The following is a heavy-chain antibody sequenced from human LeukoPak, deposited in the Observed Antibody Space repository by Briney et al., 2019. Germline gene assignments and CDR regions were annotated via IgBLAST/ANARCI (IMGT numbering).Heavy chain of an antibody. V-gene: IGHV1-18*01. Sequence: GASVKVSCKASGYTLTSYGITWVRQAPGQGLEWMGWISVDNGNTNYAQKFQGRLTMTADTSTSTAYMDLRSLRSDDTAVYYCARGRFPGSGSRYNSFDYWGQGTLVTVSS. D-gene: IGHD3-10*01. CDR2: ISVDNGNT. CDR1: GYTLTSYG. CDR3: ARGRFPGSGSRYNSFDY. J-gene: IGHJ4*02.